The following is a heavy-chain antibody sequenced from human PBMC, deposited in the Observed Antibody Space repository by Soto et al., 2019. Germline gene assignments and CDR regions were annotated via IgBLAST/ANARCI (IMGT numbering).Heavy chain of an antibody. CDR1: GGSISSSSHY. Sequence: SETLCLTCTFSGGSISSSSHYLGWIRQPPGKGLEWIGSIYHSGDTIYNPALKSRVTVSIDTSMNQFSLKLKSVTAADTAVYYCARAQISLRRGIIEWFDPWGQGTLVT. CDR3: ARAQISLRRGIIEWFDP. D-gene: IGHD3-10*01. V-gene: IGHV4-39*07. CDR2: IYHSGDT. J-gene: IGHJ5*02.